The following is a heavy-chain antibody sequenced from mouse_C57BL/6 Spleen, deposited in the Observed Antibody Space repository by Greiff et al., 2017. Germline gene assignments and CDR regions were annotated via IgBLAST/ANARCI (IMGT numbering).Heavy chain of an antibody. Sequence: EVQLQQSGAELVRPGASVKLSCTASGFNIKDDYMHWVKQRPEQGLEWIGWIDPENGDTESASKFQGKATITADTSSNTAYLQLSSLTSEDTAVYYCTVDYDEGAWFAYWGQGTLVTVSA. V-gene: IGHV14-4*01. CDR2: IDPENGDT. J-gene: IGHJ3*01. D-gene: IGHD2-4*01. CDR1: GFNIKDDY. CDR3: TVDYDEGAWFAY.